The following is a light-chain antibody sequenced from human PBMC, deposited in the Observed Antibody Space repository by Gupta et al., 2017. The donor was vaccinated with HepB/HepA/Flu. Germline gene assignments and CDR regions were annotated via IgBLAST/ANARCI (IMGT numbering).Light chain of an antibody. CDR3: GKWDSDLSGV. CDR1: TSNIGNYY. Sequence: QSVLTQPPSVSAAPGQKVTISCSGSTSNIGNYYVSWYQKFPGTAPKLLIYGNDKRPSGTPDRVSGSKSGTSATLDITGLQTGDEGDYYCGKWDSDLSGVFGGGTKLTVL. V-gene: IGLV1-51*01. CDR2: GND. J-gene: IGLJ3*02.